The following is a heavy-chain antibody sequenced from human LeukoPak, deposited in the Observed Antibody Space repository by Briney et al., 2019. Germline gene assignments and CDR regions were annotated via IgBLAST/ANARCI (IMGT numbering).Heavy chain of an antibody. Sequence: SGTLSPTFAVSGASIISSVWWSWVRQPPGKGLEWIGEIHHSGSANYSPSLRSRLTITIDTSKGHLSLNLSSVTAADTAVYYCAGYFDGSPGCYPGDNCDQGTLVIVSS. J-gene: IGHJ4*02. CDR2: IHHSGSA. CDR1: GASIISSVW. D-gene: IGHD3-22*01. CDR3: AGYFDGSPGCYPGDN. V-gene: IGHV4-4*02.